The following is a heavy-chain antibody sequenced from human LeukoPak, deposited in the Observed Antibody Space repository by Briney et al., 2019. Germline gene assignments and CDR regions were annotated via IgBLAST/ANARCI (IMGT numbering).Heavy chain of an antibody. V-gene: IGHV4-59*01. D-gene: IGHD6-13*01. CDR2: IYYSGST. CDR1: GGSISSYY. Sequence: SETLSLTCTVSGGSISSYYWSWIRQPPGKGLEWIGYIYYSGSTNYNPSLKSRVTISVDTSKNQFSLKLSSVTAADTAVYYCARSERVGYCSSWQNWFDPWGQGTLVTVSS. J-gene: IGHJ5*02. CDR3: ARSERVGYCSSWQNWFDP.